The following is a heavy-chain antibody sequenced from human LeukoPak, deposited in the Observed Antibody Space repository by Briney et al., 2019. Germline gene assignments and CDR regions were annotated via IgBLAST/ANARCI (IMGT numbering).Heavy chain of an antibody. CDR1: GYTFAGYY. CDR2: INPNSGGT. V-gene: IGHV1-2*04. CDR3: AREGHRGSYYDY. Sequence: ASVKVSCKASGYTFAGYYMHWVRQAPGQGLEWMGWINPNSGGTNYAQKFQGWVTMTRDTSISTAYMELSRLRSDDTAVYYCAREGHRGSYYDYWGQGTLVTVSS. J-gene: IGHJ4*02. D-gene: IGHD1-26*01.